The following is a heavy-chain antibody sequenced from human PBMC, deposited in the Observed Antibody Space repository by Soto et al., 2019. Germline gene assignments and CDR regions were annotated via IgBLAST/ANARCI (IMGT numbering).Heavy chain of an antibody. J-gene: IGHJ4*02. V-gene: IGHV3-15*01. CDR3: TTDTGPSYGDPPLSDY. D-gene: IGHD4-17*01. CDR2: IKSKTDGGTT. CDR1: GFTFSSYT. Sequence: GGSLRLSCAASGFTFSSYTMNWVRQAPGKGLEWVGRIKSKTDGGTTDYAAPVKGRFTISRDDSKNTLYLQMNSLKTEDTAVYYCTTDTGPSYGDPPLSDYWGQGTLVTVS.